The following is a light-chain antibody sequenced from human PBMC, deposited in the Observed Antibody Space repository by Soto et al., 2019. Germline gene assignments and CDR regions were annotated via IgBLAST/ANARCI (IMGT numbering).Light chain of an antibody. V-gene: IGKV3D-20*02. CDR1: QSVSSSY. CDR2: DAS. CDR3: QERSNRLPT. J-gene: IGKJ5*01. Sequence: TLCRVILAISKRERATLSGRASQSVSSSYLAWYQQIPGQAPRLLIYDASNRATGIPDRFSGGGSGTDFTLTISCFEPEDFIIYCCQERSNRLPTFGHVGRLEFK.